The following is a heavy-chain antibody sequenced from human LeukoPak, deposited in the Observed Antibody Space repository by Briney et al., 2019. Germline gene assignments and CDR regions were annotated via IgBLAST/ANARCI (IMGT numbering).Heavy chain of an antibody. D-gene: IGHD3-16*01. CDR1: GGTFGSYT. Sequence: ASVKVSCTASGGTFGSYTINWVRQAPGQGLEWMGRSIPIFDRTNYARNFQGRVTITADESTTTVYMELTSLRSDDTAVYYCSGDLNWHHDSWGQGTLVTVSS. J-gene: IGHJ5*02. V-gene: IGHV1-69*15. CDR3: SGDLNWHHDS. CDR2: SIPIFDRT.